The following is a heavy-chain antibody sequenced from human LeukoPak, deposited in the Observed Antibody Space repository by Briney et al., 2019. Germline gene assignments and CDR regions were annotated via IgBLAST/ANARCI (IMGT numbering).Heavy chain of an antibody. V-gene: IGHV3-30*02. CDR2: IRYDGSNK. CDR1: GFTFSSYG. J-gene: IGHJ4*02. Sequence: GGSLRPSCAASGFTFSSYGMHWVRQAPGKGLEWVAFIRYDGSNKYYADSVKGRFTISRDNSKNTLYLQMNSLRAEDTAVYYCAKDPYYYDSSGYYYYFDYWGQGTLVTVSS. CDR3: AKDPYYYDSSGYYYYFDY. D-gene: IGHD3-22*01.